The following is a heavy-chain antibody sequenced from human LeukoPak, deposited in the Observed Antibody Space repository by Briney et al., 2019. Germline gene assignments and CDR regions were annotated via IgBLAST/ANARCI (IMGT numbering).Heavy chain of an antibody. CDR3: TRILLKWELPGSDAFDI. CDR1: GFTFSSYG. D-gene: IGHD1-26*01. J-gene: IGHJ3*02. V-gene: IGHV3-30*02. CDR2: IRYDGSNK. Sequence: GGSLRLSCAASGFTFSSYGMHWVRQAPGKGLEWVTFIRYDGSNKYYTDSVKARFTISRDNSKNTLYLQMNSLRAEDTAVYYCTRILLKWELPGSDAFDIWGEGTMVTVSS.